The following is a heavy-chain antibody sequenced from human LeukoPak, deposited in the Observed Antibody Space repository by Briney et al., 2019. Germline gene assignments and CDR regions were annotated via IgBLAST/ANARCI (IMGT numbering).Heavy chain of an antibody. J-gene: IGHJ4*02. Sequence: ASVKVSCTASGYTFTGYYMHWVRQAPGQGLEWMGWINPNRGGTNYAQKFQGRVTMTRDTSISTAYMELSRLRSDDTAVYYCARGTPMVTIFRYWGQGTLVTVSS. D-gene: IGHD3-3*01. CDR3: ARGTPMVTIFRY. CDR1: GYTFTGYY. CDR2: INPNRGGT. V-gene: IGHV1-2*02.